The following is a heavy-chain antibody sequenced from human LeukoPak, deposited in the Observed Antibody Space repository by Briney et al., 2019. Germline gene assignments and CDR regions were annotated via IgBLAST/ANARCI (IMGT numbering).Heavy chain of an antibody. CDR3: ARLILGVAGSIDY. Sequence: ASAKVSCKASGYTFTSYDINWVRQATGQGLEWMGWMNPNSGNTGYAQKFQGRVTMTRNTSISTAYMELSSLRSEDTAVYYCARLILGVAGSIDYWGQGTLVTVSS. V-gene: IGHV1-8*01. J-gene: IGHJ4*02. CDR2: MNPNSGNT. CDR1: GYTFTSYD. D-gene: IGHD6-19*01.